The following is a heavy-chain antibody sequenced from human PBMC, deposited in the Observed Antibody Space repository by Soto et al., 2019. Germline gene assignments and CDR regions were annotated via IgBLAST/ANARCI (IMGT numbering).Heavy chain of an antibody. CDR1: GFTFSSYG. CDR2: ISYDGSNK. V-gene: IGHV3-30*18. CDR3: AKDQSSSWYPPYHDY. D-gene: IGHD6-13*01. Sequence: PGGSLRLSCAASGFTFSSYGMHWVRQAPGKGLEWVAVISYDGSNKYYADSVKGRFTISRDNSKNTLYLQMNSLRAEDTAVYYCAKDQSSSWYPPYHDYWGQGTLVTVSS. J-gene: IGHJ4*02.